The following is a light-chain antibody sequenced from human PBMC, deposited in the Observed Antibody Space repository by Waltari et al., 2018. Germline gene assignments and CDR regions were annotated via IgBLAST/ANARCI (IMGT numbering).Light chain of an antibody. CDR2: LAS. CDR3: KQYHGDWTT. J-gene: IGKJ5*01. V-gene: IGKV1-5*03. Sequence: IQLTQTPSTLSASAGDRVTITCRASQDIHRYLAWYQHKSGKAPRVLIYLASTLEIGVPSRFSGSGSGTQFTLTIRNLQPEDFATYFCKQYHGDWTTFGQGTRLEIK. CDR1: QDIHRY.